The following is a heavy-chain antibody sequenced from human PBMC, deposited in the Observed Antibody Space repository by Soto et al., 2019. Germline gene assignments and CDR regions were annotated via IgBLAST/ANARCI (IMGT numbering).Heavy chain of an antibody. Sequence: QVQLQESCPGLVKPSQTLSLTCTVSGGSISSGGYYWSWIRQHPGKGLEWIGYIYYSGSTYYNPSLKSRVTISVDTSKNQFSLKLSSVTAADTAVYYCARGEGNYYGSGSYRGYYFDYWGQGTLVTVSS. D-gene: IGHD3-10*01. CDR3: ARGEGNYYGSGSYRGYYFDY. CDR1: GGSISSGGYY. CDR2: IYYSGST. J-gene: IGHJ4*02. V-gene: IGHV4-31*03.